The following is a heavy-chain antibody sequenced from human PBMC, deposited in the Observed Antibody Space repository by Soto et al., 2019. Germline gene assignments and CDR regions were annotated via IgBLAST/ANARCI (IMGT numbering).Heavy chain of an antibody. Sequence: SETPSLPGIASGGSINSGGYFWGWFRRPPGKGLEWIGSSYYSWSTYYNPSLRSRVTISVDTSKNQFSLKVSSVTAADTSVFYCARHYSSGSRNWFDPWGQGTLVTVSS. CDR1: GGSINSGGYF. J-gene: IGHJ5*02. V-gene: IGHV4-39*01. CDR3: ARHYSSGSRNWFDP. CDR2: SYYSWST. D-gene: IGHD6-19*01.